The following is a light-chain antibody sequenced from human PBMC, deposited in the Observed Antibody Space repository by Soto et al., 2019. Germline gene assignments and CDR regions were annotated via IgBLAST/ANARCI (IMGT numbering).Light chain of an antibody. CDR1: ISDFVVYNY. CDR2: GVS. J-gene: IGLJ1*01. V-gene: IGLV2-14*01. CDR3: SSHTLSRALQV. Sequence: QSAPTQPASVSGSPGQSITISCSGTISDFVVYNYVSWYQQHPGKAPKLMLYGVSKRPSGVSNRFSGSKSGNTASLTISGLQAEDEADYYCSSHTLSRALQVFGTGTKLTVL.